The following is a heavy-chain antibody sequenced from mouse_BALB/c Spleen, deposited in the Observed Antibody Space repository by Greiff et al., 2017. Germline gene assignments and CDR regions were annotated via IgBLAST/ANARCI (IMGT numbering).Heavy chain of an antibody. V-gene: IGHV7-3*02. J-gene: IGHJ4*01. CDR3: ASMRIRAMDY. CDR1: GFTFTDYY. D-gene: IGHD2-3*01. CDR2: IRNKANGYTT. Sequence: EVQLVESGGGLVQPGGSLRLSCATSGFTFTDYYMSWVRQPPGKALEWLGFIRNKANGYTTEYSASVKGRFTISRDNSQSILYLQMNTLRAEDSATYYCASMRIRAMDYWGQGTSVTVSS.